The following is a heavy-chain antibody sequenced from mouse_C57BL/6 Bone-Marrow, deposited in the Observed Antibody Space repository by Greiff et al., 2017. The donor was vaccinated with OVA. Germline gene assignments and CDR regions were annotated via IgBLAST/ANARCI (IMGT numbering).Heavy chain of an antibody. CDR2: IPPNSGST. V-gene: IGHV1-64*01. Sequence: VQLQQPGAELVKPGASVTLSCKASGYTFTSYWMHWVKQRPGQGLEWIGMIPPNSGSTNYNEKFKSKATLTVGKSSSTAYMQLSSLTSEDSAVYYCARYFDVWGTGTTVTVSS. CDR1: GYTFTSYW. J-gene: IGHJ1*03. CDR3: ARYFDV.